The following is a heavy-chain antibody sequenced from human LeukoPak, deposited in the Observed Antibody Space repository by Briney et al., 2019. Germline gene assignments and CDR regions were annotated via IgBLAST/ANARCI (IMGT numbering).Heavy chain of an antibody. Sequence: SETMSLTCTVSGGSISNYYWTWIRQPPGKGLEWIGYIYYSGSTNYNPSLRSRATISVDTSKKQFPLNLSSVTAADTALYYCARVATMVRGSNGMDVWGKGTTVTVSS. J-gene: IGHJ6*04. V-gene: IGHV4-59*01. D-gene: IGHD3-10*01. CDR1: GGSISNYY. CDR3: ARVATMVRGSNGMDV. CDR2: IYYSGST.